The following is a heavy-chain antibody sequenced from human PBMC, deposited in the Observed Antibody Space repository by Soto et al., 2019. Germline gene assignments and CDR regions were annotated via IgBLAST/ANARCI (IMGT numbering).Heavy chain of an antibody. CDR2: IYHTVNT. CDR3: ARLQYTVVTALDI. CDR1: GVSIGSHF. D-gene: IGHD2-15*01. V-gene: IGHV4-59*11. Sequence: QVQLQESGPRLVKPSETLSLTCSVSGVSIGSHFWSWIRQAPGKGPELVGYIYHTVNTNYNPALKGRVTISMDTSKNQLSLQLSSVTAADTAVYYCARLQYTVVTALDIWGQGTMVTVSS. J-gene: IGHJ3*02.